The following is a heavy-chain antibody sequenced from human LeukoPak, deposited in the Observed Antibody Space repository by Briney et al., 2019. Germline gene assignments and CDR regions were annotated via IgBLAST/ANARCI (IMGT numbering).Heavy chain of an antibody. V-gene: IGHV4-34*01. J-gene: IGHJ6*02. D-gene: IGHD5-18*01. CDR1: GGSFSGYY. Sequence: PSETLSLTCAVYGGSFSGYYWSWIRQPPGKGLEWIGEINHSGSTNYNPSLKSRVTISVDTSKNQFSLKLSSVTAADTAVYYCARKTRGYNYGPLYYGMDVWGQGTTVTVSS. CDR2: INHSGST. CDR3: ARKTRGYNYGPLYYGMDV.